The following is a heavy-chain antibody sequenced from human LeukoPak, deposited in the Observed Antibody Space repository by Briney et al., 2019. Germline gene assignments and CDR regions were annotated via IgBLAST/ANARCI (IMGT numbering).Heavy chain of an antibody. CDR1: GGSISSYY. CDR3: TRVSIHGYSDY. CDR2: IFYRGST. Sequence: SETLSLTCTVSGGSISSYYWSWIRQPPGKGLEWIGYIFYRGSTKYNPSLKSRVSISVDMSRSQFSLKLNSVTAADTAVYYCTRVSIHGYSDYWGQGTLVTVSS. J-gene: IGHJ4*02. D-gene: IGHD3-16*02. V-gene: IGHV4-59*01.